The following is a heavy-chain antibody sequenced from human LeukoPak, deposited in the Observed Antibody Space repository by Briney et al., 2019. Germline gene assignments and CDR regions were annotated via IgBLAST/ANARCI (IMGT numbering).Heavy chain of an antibody. J-gene: IGHJ6*03. Sequence: GGSLRLSCAASGFTFSGSAMHWVRQASGKGLEWVGRIRSKANSSATAYAASVKGRFTISRDDSKNTAYLQMNSLKTEDTAVYYCTTRYSSSPGWFAGYYYYMDVWGKGTTVTVSS. CDR1: GFTFSGSA. CDR2: IRSKANSSAT. CDR3: TTRYSSSPGWFAGYYYYMDV. D-gene: IGHD6-6*01. V-gene: IGHV3-73*01.